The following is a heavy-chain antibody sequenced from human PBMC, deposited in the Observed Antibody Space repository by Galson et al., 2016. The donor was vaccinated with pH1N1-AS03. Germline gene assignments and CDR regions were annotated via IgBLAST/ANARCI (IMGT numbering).Heavy chain of an antibody. Sequence: SVKVSCKASGYSFSNYAIHWLRQAPGRSPERMGWIIAGNGNTKYSQNLQGRVTLTRDTSANTTYLELNSLRSEDTATYYCARWSPQTAMETWGQGTLVTVSA. V-gene: IGHV1-3*01. D-gene: IGHD5-18*01. CDR2: IIAGNGNT. CDR1: GYSFSNYA. J-gene: IGHJ4*02. CDR3: ARWSPQTAMET.